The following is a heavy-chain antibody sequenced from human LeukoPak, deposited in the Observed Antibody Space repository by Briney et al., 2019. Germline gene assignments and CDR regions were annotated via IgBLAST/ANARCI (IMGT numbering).Heavy chain of an antibody. V-gene: IGHV4-39*01. J-gene: IGHJ6*03. Sequence: PSETLSLTYTVSGGSISSSSYYWGWIRQPPGKGLEWIGSSYYSGSTYYNPSLKSRVTISVDTSKNQFSLKLSSVTAADTAVYYCEATYYYDSSGYYYRPYYYYYMDVWGKGTTVTVSS. CDR1: GGSISSSSYY. D-gene: IGHD3-22*01. CDR2: SYYSGST. CDR3: EATYYYDSSGYYYRPYYYYYMDV.